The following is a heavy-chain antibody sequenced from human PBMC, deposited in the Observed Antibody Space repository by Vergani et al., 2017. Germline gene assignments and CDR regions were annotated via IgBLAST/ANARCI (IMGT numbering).Heavy chain of an antibody. CDR3: ARDLWNCSGGSCYSGWFDP. Sequence: QVQLQESGPGLVKPSETLSLTCTVSGGSVSSGSYYWSWIRQPPGKGLEWIGYIYYSGSTNYNPSLKSRVTISVATSKNQFSLKLSSVTAADTAVYYCARDLWNCSGGSCYSGWFDPWGQGTLVTVSS. CDR2: IYYSGST. J-gene: IGHJ5*02. V-gene: IGHV4-61*01. D-gene: IGHD2-15*01. CDR1: GGSVSSGSYY.